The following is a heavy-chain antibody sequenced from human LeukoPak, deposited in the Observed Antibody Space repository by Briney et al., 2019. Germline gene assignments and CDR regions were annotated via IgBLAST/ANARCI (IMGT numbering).Heavy chain of an antibody. CDR3: ARTHLTIVGVYYYYYYMDV. CDR2: IIPIFGTA. Sequence: SVKVSCKASGGTFSSYAISWVRQAPGQGLEWMGGIIPIFGTANYAQKFQGRVTITTDESTSTAYMELSSLRSEDTAVYYCARTHLTIVGVYYYYYYMDVWGKGTTVTVCS. V-gene: IGHV1-69*05. J-gene: IGHJ6*03. D-gene: IGHD3-3*01. CDR1: GGTFSSYA.